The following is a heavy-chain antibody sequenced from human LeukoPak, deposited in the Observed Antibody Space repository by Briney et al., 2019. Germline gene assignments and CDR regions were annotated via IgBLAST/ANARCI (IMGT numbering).Heavy chain of an antibody. D-gene: IGHD6-6*01. Sequence: GSLRLSCAASGFTFSSYAMSWVRQAPGKGLEWGLAISGNGGSTYYADSVKGRFTISRDNSKNTLYLQMNSLRAEDTAVYYCQLVSSSSGDYWGQGTLVTVSS. CDR1: GFTFSSYA. V-gene: IGHV3-23*01. CDR3: QLVSSSSGDY. CDR2: ISGNGGST. J-gene: IGHJ4*02.